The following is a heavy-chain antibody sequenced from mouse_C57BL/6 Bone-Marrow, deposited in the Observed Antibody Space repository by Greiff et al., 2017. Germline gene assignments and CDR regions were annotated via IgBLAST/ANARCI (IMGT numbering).Heavy chain of an antibody. CDR1: GFTFSNYW. V-gene: IGHV6-3*01. D-gene: IGHD2-1*01. Sequence: EVMLVESGGGLVQPGGSMKLSCVASGFTFSNYWMNWVRQSPEKGLEWVAQIRLKSDNYATHYAESVKGRFTISRDDSKSSVYLQMNNLRAEDTGIYYCTCHYGNYTSYFDYWGQGTTLTVSS. J-gene: IGHJ2*01. CDR2: IRLKSDNYAT. CDR3: TCHYGNYTSYFDY.